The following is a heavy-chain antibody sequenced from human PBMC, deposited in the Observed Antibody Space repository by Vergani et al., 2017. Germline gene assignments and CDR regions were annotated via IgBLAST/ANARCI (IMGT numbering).Heavy chain of an antibody. D-gene: IGHD3-10*01. J-gene: IGHJ5*02. Sequence: QVQLQESGPGLVKPSETLSLTCTVSGGSVSSGSYYWSWIRQPAGKGLEWIGYIYYSGSTNYNPSLKSRVTISVDTSKNQFSLKRSSVTAADTAVDYWARDRGQHITMVRGVISNWFDPWGQGTLVTVSS. V-gene: IGHV4-61*10. CDR2: IYYSGST. CDR1: GGSVSSGSYY. CDR3: ARDRGQHITMVRGVISNWFDP.